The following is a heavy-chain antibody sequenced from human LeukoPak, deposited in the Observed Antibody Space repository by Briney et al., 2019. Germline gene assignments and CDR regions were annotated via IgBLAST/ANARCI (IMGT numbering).Heavy chain of an antibody. D-gene: IGHD3-22*01. CDR3: ARGGYYDSSGYFVRDAFDI. V-gene: IGHV1-69*13. CDR1: GGTFSSYA. CDR2: IIPIFGTA. Sequence: SVKVSCKASGGTFSSYAISWVRQAPGQGLEWMGGIIPIFGTANYAQKFQGRVTITADESTSTAYMELSSLRSEDTAVYYCARGGYYDSSGYFVRDAFDIWGQGTMVTVSS. J-gene: IGHJ3*02.